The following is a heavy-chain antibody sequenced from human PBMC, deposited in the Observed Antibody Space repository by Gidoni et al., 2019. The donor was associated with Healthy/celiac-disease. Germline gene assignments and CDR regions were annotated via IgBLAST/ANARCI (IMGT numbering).Heavy chain of an antibody. J-gene: IGHJ4*02. CDR2: IYHSGST. D-gene: IGHD5-12*01. CDR1: GYSISSGYY. CDR3: ATIAAEVATILAGWDEYYFDY. Sequence: QVQLQESGPGLVKPSETLSLTCAVSGYSISSGYYWGWIRQPPGKGLEWIGSIYHSGSTYYNPSLKSRVTISVDTSKNQFSLKLSSVTAADTAVYYCATIAAEVATILAGWDEYYFDYWGQGTLVTVSS. V-gene: IGHV4-38-2*01.